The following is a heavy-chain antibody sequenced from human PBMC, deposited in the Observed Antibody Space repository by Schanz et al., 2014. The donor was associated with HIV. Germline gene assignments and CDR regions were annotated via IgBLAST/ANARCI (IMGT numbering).Heavy chain of an antibody. V-gene: IGHV3-23*01. CDR2: INGSGRDT. Sequence: EVQLLESGGGLVQPGGSLRLSCAASGFAFSNHVMNWVRQTPGKGPEWVSTINGSGRDTSYADSVKGRFIISRDNSKNTLYLQMTTLRIDDTAVYYCAKPEYDSRGNSQSHFDYWGQGTLVSVSS. CDR3: AKPEYDSRGNSQSHFDY. J-gene: IGHJ4*02. CDR1: GFAFSNHV. D-gene: IGHD3-22*01.